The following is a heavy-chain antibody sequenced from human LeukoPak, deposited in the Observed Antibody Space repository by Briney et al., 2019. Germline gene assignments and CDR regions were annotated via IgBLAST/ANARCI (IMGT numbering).Heavy chain of an antibody. CDR2: IYDSGSP. CDR3: ATWRTAKTGFDY. J-gene: IGHJ4*02. Sequence: SETLSLTCTVSGGSISNNNYYWAWIRQPPGKGLECISSIYDSGSPYYNPSLKSRVTISVDTSKNQFSLRLSSVTAADTAVYYCATWRTAKTGFDYWGQGTLVTVSS. CDR1: GGSISNNNYY. D-gene: IGHD1-1*01. V-gene: IGHV4-39*01.